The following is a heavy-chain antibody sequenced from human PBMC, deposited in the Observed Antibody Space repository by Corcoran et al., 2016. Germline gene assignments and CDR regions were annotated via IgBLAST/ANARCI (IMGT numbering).Heavy chain of an antibody. J-gene: IGHJ6*02. CDR2: IYYRGTT. V-gene: IGHV4-59*02. Sequence: QVQLQESGPGLVKPSETLSLTCTVSGGSVNNYYWSWIRQPPGKGLEYIGYIYYRGTTLYNPALKSRVTISVDTSKDQFSLKLSSVTAADTVVYYCARHNVVPVIRDGFDVWGQGTTVTVSS. CDR1: GGSVNNYY. D-gene: IGHD2-21*02. CDR3: ARHNVVPVIRDGFDV.